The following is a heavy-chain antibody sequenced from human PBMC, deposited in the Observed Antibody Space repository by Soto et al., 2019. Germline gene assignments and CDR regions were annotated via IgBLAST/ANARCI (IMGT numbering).Heavy chain of an antibody. D-gene: IGHD5-12*01. CDR1: GFTFSSYA. CDR3: ARAVDPNRVYYYYGMDV. CDR2: ISYDGSNK. Sequence: PGGSLRLSCAASGFTFSSYAMHWVRQAPGKGLEWVAVISYDGSNKYYADSVKGRFTISRDNSKNTLYLQMNSLRAEDTAVYYCARAVDPNRVYYYYGMDVWGQGTTVTVSS. V-gene: IGHV3-30-3*01. J-gene: IGHJ6*02.